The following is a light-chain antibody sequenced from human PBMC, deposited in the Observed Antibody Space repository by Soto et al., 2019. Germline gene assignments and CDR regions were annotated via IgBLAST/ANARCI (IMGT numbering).Light chain of an antibody. J-gene: IGLJ2*01. V-gene: IGLV1-40*01. CDR3: QSYDSSLSDMV. CDR1: SSNIGAGYD. CDR2: GNS. Sequence: QLVLTQPPSVSGAPGQRVTISCTGSSSNIGAGYDVNWYQQLAGTAPKLLVYGNSNRPSGVPDRFSGSKSGTSASLAITGLQAEDEADYYCQSYDSSLSDMVFGGGTKVTVL.